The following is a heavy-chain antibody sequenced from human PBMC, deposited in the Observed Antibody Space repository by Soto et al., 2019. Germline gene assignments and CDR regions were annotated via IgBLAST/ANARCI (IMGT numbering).Heavy chain of an antibody. CDR3: AANRDTADFHFDF. CDR2: IFYSGSS. CDR1: GGSISSYY. J-gene: IGHJ4*02. Sequence: QVQLQESGPRLVKPSETLSLTCTVSGGSISSYYWAWIRRSQGTGLEWIGSIFYSGSSNYNPSLNSRVTISLDTSKKQFSLRLSSLTAADTAVYYCAANRDTADFHFDFWGQGTLVTVSS. D-gene: IGHD5-18*01. V-gene: IGHV4-59*01.